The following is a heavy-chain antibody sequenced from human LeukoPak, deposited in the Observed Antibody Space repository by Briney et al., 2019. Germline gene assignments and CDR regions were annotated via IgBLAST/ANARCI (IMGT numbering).Heavy chain of an antibody. Sequence: PSETLSLTCTVSGGSISGSYWDWIRQSPGKGLEWLGYIYYTGRTNYNPSLKSRLTMSVDTSTNQFSLKLSSVTAADTAVYYCAKNSGLYKWSYWGQGTLVTVSS. CDR1: GGSISGSY. CDR2: IYYTGRT. CDR3: AKNSGLYKWSY. J-gene: IGHJ4*02. V-gene: IGHV4-59*08. D-gene: IGHD5-12*01.